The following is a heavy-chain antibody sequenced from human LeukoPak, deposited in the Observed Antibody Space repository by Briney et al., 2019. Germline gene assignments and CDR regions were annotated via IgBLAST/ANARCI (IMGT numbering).Heavy chain of an antibody. D-gene: IGHD2-15*01. J-gene: IGHJ6*03. CDR3: ARGGFISGSEVVVAATLLGWGNYYYYYMDV. Sequence: SVKVSCEASGFTFTSSAMQWVRQARGQRLEWIGWIVVGSGNTNYAQKFQERVTITRDMSTSTAYMELSSLRSEDTALYYCARGGFISGSEVVVAATLLGWGNYYYYYMDVWGKGTTVTVSS. CDR2: IVVGSGNT. V-gene: IGHV1-58*02. CDR1: GFTFTSSA.